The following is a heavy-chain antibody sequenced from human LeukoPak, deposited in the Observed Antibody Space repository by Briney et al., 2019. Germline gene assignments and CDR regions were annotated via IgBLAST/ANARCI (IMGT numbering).Heavy chain of an antibody. J-gene: IGHJ6*03. V-gene: IGHV1-18*01. D-gene: IGHD3-16*01. CDR3: ARAGEVHGSPPPDYYYYYYMDV. Sequence: ASVKVSCKASGYTFTSYGISWVRQAPGQGLEWMGWISAYNGNTNYAQKLQGRVTMTTDTSTSTAYMELRSLRSDDTAVYYCARAGEVHGSPPPDYYYYYYMDVWGKGTTVTVSS. CDR2: ISAYNGNT. CDR1: GYTFTSYG.